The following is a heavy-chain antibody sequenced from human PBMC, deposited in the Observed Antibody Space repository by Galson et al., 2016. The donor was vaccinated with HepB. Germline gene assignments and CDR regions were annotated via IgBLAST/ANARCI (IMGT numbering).Heavy chain of an antibody. Sequence: SLRLSCAASRFTFSNFGMNWFRQAPGKGLEWVSGVSDTGTTYYANYVKGRFTITRENSKNPLYLQLNSLRAANTAVYHCVRDGFRYLSGGTAFDYWGQGTPVTVSS. V-gene: IGHV3-23*01. CDR2: VSDTGTT. CDR1: RFTFSNFG. D-gene: IGHD1-26*01. J-gene: IGHJ4*02. CDR3: VRDGFRYLSGGTAFDY.